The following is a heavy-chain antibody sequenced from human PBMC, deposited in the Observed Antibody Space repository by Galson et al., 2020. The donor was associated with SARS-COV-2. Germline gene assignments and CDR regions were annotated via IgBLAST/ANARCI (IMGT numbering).Heavy chain of an antibody. V-gene: IGHV1-18*01. Sequence: ASVKVSCKASGYTFTSYGISWVRQAPGQGLEWMGWISAYNGNTNYAQKLQGRVTMTTDTSTSTAYMELRSLRSDDTAMYYCARGGDVLLWFGEPFDPWGQGTLVTVSS. J-gene: IGHJ5*02. D-gene: IGHD3-10*01. CDR3: ARGGDVLLWFGEPFDP. CDR2: ISAYNGNT. CDR1: GYTFTSYG.